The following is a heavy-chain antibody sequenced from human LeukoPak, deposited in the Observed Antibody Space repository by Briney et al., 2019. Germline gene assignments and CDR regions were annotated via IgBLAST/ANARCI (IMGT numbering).Heavy chain of an antibody. CDR1: GGSFSGYY. CDR2: INHSGST. J-gene: IGHJ4*02. V-gene: IGHV4-34*01. CDR3: ARRAGAYSHPYDY. Sequence: SETLSLTCAVYGGSFSGYYWSWITQPPGKGREWIGEINHSGSTNYNPSLKSRVTISVDTSKNQFSLKLSSVTAADTAVYYCARRAGAYSHPYDYWGQGTLVTVSS. D-gene: IGHD4/OR15-4a*01.